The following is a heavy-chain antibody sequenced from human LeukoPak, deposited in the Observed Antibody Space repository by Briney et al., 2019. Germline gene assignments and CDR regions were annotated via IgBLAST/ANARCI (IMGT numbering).Heavy chain of an antibody. D-gene: IGHD7-27*01. CDR3: VRTPPNWGFDY. Sequence: GASVKVSCKASGYTFTTHDINWVRQATGQGLEWLGWMSPNNGDTGYAQKFQGRVTMTSDSSISTAYMELSSLRSEDTAIYYCVRTPPNWGFDYWGQGTLVTVSS. CDR1: GYTFTTHD. V-gene: IGHV1-8*01. CDR2: MSPNNGDT. J-gene: IGHJ4*02.